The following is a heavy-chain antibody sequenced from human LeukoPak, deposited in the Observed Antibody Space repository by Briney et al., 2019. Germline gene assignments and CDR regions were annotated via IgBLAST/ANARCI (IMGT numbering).Heavy chain of an antibody. CDR3: AKGHYDFWSGHFDF. J-gene: IGHJ4*02. Sequence: GGSLRLSCAASGFTFSSYGMHWVRQAPGKGPEWVAFVSYHGSNIYYADSVKARFTISRDNSKNTLNLQMNSLRTEDTAVYYCAKGHYDFWSGHFDFWGQGTLVTVSS. D-gene: IGHD3-3*01. V-gene: IGHV3-30*18. CDR1: GFTFSSYG. CDR2: VSYHGSNI.